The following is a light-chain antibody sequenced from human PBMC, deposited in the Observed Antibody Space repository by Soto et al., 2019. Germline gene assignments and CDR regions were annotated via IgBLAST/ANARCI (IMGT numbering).Light chain of an antibody. CDR2: ANS. CDR3: QSYDSSLSAYV. CDR1: SSNIGAGYG. J-gene: IGLJ1*01. Sequence: QSVLTQPPSVSVAPGQRVTISCTGSSSNIGAGYGVHWYQQVPGTAPKLLIYANSNRPSGVPDRFSGSKSGTSASLAITGLQAEDETDYYCQSYDSSLSAYVFGTGTKVTVL. V-gene: IGLV1-40*01.